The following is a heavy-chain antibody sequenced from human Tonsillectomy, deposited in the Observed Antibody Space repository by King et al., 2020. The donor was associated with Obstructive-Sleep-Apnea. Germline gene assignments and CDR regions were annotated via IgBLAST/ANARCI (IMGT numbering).Heavy chain of an antibody. J-gene: IGHJ4*02. V-gene: IGHV3-23*04. CDR1: GFTFSNFA. CDR2: ITIGGRT. Sequence: VKLVESGGGLAQPGGSLRLSCAASGFTFSNFAMSWVRQAPGKGLEWVSAITIGGRTFYADSVKGRFTMSRDNSKSTLHLQMDSLRVDDTAVYYCAKRQLVPGYFDYWGQGTLVTVSS. D-gene: IGHD6-6*01. CDR3: AKRQLVPGYFDY.